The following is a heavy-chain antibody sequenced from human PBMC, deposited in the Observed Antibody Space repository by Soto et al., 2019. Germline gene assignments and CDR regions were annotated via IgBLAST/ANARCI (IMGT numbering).Heavy chain of an antibody. Sequence: EVQLVESGGGVVQPGGSLRLSCAASGLSVGNNYMSWVRQAPGKGLEWVSVIYSGSTTHYADSVKGRFSISRDSSRNTVYLQMNSLRVEDTAMYHCARGYWVQGYGAGTYFDYWGQGTLVTVSS. CDR3: ARGYWVQGYGAGTYFDY. CDR2: IYSGSTT. J-gene: IGHJ4*02. CDR1: GLSVGNNY. D-gene: IGHD3-10*01. V-gene: IGHV3-66*01.